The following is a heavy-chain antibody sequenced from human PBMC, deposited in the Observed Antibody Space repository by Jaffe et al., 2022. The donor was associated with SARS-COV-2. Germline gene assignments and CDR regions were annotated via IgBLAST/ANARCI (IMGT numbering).Heavy chain of an antibody. D-gene: IGHD1-26*01. CDR3: AFVGAWPHDAFDI. V-gene: IGHV3-21*01. J-gene: IGHJ3*02. CDR1: GFTFSSYS. Sequence: EVQLVESGGGLVKPGGSLRLSCAASGFTFSSYSMNWVRQAPGKGLEWVSSISSSSSYIYYADSVKGRFTISRDNAKNSLYLQMNSLRAEDTAVYYCAFVGAWPHDAFDIWGQGTMVTVSS. CDR2: ISSSSSYI.